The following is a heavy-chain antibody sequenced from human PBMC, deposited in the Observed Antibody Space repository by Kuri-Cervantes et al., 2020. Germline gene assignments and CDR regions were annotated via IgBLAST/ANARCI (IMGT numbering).Heavy chain of an antibody. J-gene: IGHJ4*02. CDR3: ARYTLLWFGDPQKANSDYFDY. D-gene: IGHD3-10*01. Sequence: GGSLRLSCAASGFTFSSYSMNWVRQAPGKGLEWVSYISSSSSTIYYADSVKGRFTISRDNAKNSLYLQMNSLRAEDTAVYYCARYTLLWFGDPQKANSDYFDYWGQGTLVTVSS. CDR2: ISSSSSTI. V-gene: IGHV3-48*01. CDR1: GFTFSSYS.